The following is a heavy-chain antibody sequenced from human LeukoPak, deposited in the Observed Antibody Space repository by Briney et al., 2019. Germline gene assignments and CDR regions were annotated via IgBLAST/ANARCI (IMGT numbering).Heavy chain of an antibody. CDR3: ARGGPGGYNSAFDI. J-gene: IGHJ3*02. CDR2: IYYSGST. V-gene: IGHV4-59*11. D-gene: IGHD5-24*01. CDR1: GGSISSHY. Sequence: PSETLSLTCTVSGGSISSHYWSWIRQPPGKGLEWIGYIYYSGSTNYNPSLKSRVTISVDTSKNQFSLKLSSVTAADTAVYYCARGGPGGYNSAFDIWGQGTTVTVSS.